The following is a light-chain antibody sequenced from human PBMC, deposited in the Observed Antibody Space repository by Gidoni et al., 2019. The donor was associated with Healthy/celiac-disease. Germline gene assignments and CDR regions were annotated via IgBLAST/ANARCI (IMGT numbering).Light chain of an antibody. Sequence: DIVLPPSPGTLSLSPGERATLSCRASQSVSSSYLAWYQQKPGQAPRLLIYGASSRATGIPDRFSGSGSGTDFTLTISRLEPEDVAVYYCQQYGSSPGITFXXXTRLEIK. CDR3: QQYGSSPGIT. V-gene: IGKV3-20*01. CDR1: QSVSSSY. J-gene: IGKJ5*01. CDR2: GAS.